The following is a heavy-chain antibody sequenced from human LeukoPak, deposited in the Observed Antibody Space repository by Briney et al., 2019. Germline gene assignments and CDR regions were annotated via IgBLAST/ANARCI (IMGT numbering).Heavy chain of an antibody. Sequence: PSETLSLTCTVSGGSISSGDYYWTWIRQPPEKGLEWIGYIHYGGITYYYPSLKSRVTISVDTSKNQFSLKLSSVTAADTAVYYCARCTRFGDPTRFDPWGQGTLVTVSS. CDR2: IHYGGIT. CDR3: ARCTRFGDPTRFDP. D-gene: IGHD4-17*01. J-gene: IGHJ5*02. CDR1: GGSISSGDYY. V-gene: IGHV4-30-4*01.